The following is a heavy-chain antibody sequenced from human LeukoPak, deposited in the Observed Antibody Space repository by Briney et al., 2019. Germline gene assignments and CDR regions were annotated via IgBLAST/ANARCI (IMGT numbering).Heavy chain of an antibody. CDR1: GFTFSSYA. J-gene: IGHJ6*02. Sequence: GGSLRLSCAASGFTFSSYAMSWVRQAPGKGLEWVSAISGSGGSTYYADSVKGRFTISRDNSKNTLYLQVNSLRAEDTAVYYCALGGMSYYYYYGMDVWGQGTTVTVSS. D-gene: IGHD3-16*01. CDR3: ALGGMSYYYYYGMDV. V-gene: IGHV3-23*01. CDR2: ISGSGGST.